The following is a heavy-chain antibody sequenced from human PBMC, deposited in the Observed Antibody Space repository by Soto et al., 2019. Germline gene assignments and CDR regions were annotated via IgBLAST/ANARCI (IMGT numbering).Heavy chain of an antibody. V-gene: IGHV4-59*01. D-gene: IGHD2-8*01. CDR2: IYYSGST. CDR1: GGSISSYY. CDR3: ARGRPRQMVYATNFDY. J-gene: IGHJ4*02. Sequence: SETLSLTCTVSGGSISSYYWSWIRQPPGKGLEWIGYIYYSGSTNYDPSLKSRVTISVDTSKNQFSLKLSSVTAADTAVYYCARGRPRQMVYATNFDYWGQGTLVTVSS.